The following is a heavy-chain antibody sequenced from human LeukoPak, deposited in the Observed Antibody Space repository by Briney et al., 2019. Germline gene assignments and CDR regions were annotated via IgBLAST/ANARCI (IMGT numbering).Heavy chain of an antibody. Sequence: GGSLRLSCAASGFIFSSYSMNWVRQAPGKGLEWVAYISRGSSYTYYADSVKGRFTVSRDNAKNSLYLQMNALGAEDAAIYYCARDPTNRPAPVNYFDRWGQGTLVTVSS. CDR3: ARDPTNRPAPVNYFDR. D-gene: IGHD1-7*01. CDR2: ISRGSSYT. CDR1: GFIFSSYS. V-gene: IGHV3-21*01. J-gene: IGHJ5*02.